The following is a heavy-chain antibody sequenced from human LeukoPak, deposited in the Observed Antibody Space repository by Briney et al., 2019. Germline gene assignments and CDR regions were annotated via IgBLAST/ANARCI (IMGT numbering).Heavy chain of an antibody. J-gene: IGHJ4*02. D-gene: IGHD3-22*01. CDR1: GFTFDDYA. CDR2: ISWNSGSI. CDR3: ARDKDYYDSSGYEGDFHY. Sequence: SLRLSCAASGFTFDDYAMHWVRQAPGQGLEWVSGISWNSGSIGYADSVKGRFTISRDNAKNSLYLQMNSLRAEDTAVYYCARDKDYYDSSGYEGDFHYWGQGTLVTVSS. V-gene: IGHV3-9*01.